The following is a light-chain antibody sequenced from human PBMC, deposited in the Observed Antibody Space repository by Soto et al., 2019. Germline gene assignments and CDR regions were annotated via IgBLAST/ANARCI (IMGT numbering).Light chain of an antibody. Sequence: DIQMTQSPSTLSASVGVRVTITCRARQSIRTWLAWYQQKPGKAPKLLIYKASSLEGGVPSRFSGSGSGTEFNISISSLHPDDFATYYCQQYNTYPLTFGGGTTADIE. CDR3: QQYNTYPLT. CDR1: QSIRTW. CDR2: KAS. V-gene: IGKV1-5*03. J-gene: IGKJ4*01.